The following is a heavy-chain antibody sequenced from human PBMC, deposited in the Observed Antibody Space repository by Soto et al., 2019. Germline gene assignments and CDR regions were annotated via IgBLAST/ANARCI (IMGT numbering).Heavy chain of an antibody. CDR3: ARGWSGSYWGYYYYGMDV. CDR1: GYTFTSYG. D-gene: IGHD1-26*01. CDR2: IIPIFGTA. Sequence: ASVKVSCTASGYTFTSYGISWVRQAPGQGLEWMGGIIPIFGTANYAQKFQGRVTITADESTSTAYMELSSLRSEDTAVYYCARGWSGSYWGYYYYGMDVWGQGTTVTVSS. V-gene: IGHV1-69*13. J-gene: IGHJ6*02.